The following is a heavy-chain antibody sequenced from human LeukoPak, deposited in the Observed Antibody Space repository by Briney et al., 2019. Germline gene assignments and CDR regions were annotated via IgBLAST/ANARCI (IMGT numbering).Heavy chain of an antibody. Sequence: GGSLRLSCAASGFTFSSYSMNWVRQAPGKGLEWVSSISSSSSYIYYADSVKGRFTISRDNSKNSLYLQMNSLRAEDTAVYYCARDGSQWRLVQRNLFDPWGQGTLVTVSS. D-gene: IGHD6-19*01. CDR3: ARDGSQWRLVQRNLFDP. CDR2: ISSSSSYI. CDR1: GFTFSSYS. J-gene: IGHJ5*02. V-gene: IGHV3-21*01.